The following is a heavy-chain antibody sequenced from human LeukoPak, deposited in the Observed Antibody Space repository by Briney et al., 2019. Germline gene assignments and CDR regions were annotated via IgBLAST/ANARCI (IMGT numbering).Heavy chain of an antibody. CDR3: ARVNYDFWRGYYTCFDY. J-gene: IGHJ4*02. CDR2: INHSGST. CDR1: GGFFSGYY. V-gene: IGHV4-34*01. Sequence: PSETLSLSCAVCGGFFSGYYWRWLRMPPGKGLEWIGEINHSGSTSYNPSLKSRVTISVDTSNNPFSLQLSSVTAADTAVYYCARVNYDFWRGYYTCFDYWGQGTLVTVSS. D-gene: IGHD3-3*01.